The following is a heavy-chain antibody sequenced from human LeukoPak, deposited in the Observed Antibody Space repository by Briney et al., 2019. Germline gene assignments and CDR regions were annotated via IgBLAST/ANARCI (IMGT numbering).Heavy chain of an antibody. CDR2: INPSGGST. CDR3: ARDRSYYYGSGSDVVDNIPSLYV. Sequence: ASVKVSCKASGYTFTGYYMHWVRQAPGQGLEWMGIINPSGGSTSYAQKFQGRVTMTRDTSTSTVYMELSSLRSEDTAVYYCARDRSYYYGSGSDVVDNIPSLYVWGQGTTVTVSS. J-gene: IGHJ6*02. D-gene: IGHD3-10*01. CDR1: GYTFTGYY. V-gene: IGHV1-46*01.